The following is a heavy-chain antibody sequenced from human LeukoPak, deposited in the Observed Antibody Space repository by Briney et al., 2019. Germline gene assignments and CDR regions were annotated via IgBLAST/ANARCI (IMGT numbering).Heavy chain of an antibody. J-gene: IGHJ5*02. CDR2: MNPNSGNT. D-gene: IGHD1-26*01. Sequence: ASVKVSCKASGYTFTSYDINWVRQATGQGLEWMGWMNPNSGNTGYAQKFQGRVTMTRNTSISTAYMELSRLRSDDTAVYYCARDRLASGSYSLNWFDPWGQGTLVTVSS. V-gene: IGHV1-8*01. CDR1: GYTFTSYD. CDR3: ARDRLASGSYSLNWFDP.